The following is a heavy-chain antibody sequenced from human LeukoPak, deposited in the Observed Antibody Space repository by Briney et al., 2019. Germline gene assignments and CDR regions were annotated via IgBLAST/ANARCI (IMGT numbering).Heavy chain of an antibody. J-gene: IGHJ3*02. CDR2: ISSSSTYI. Sequence: GGSLRLSCAASGFTFSNYCMHWVRQAPGKGLEWVSSISSSSTYIYYADSLEGRFTISRDNVRNYLYLQVNSVRDEDTAVYYCAGDYEGNLAFDIWGQGTMVTVSS. CDR3: AGDYEGNLAFDI. D-gene: IGHD4-23*01. CDR1: GFTFSNYC. V-gene: IGHV3-21*01.